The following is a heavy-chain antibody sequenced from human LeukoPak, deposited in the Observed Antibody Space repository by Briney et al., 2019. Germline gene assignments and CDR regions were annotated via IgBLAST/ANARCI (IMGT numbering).Heavy chain of an antibody. CDR1: GFTFSNFG. Sequence: GGSLRLSCAASGFTFSNFGMHWVRQALGKGLEWVTFIRYDGSNKYYADSVKGRFTISRDNSKNTLYLQMNSLRAEDTAVYYCAKEGTAVYYYYYYMDVWGKGTTVTISS. D-gene: IGHD3-10*01. J-gene: IGHJ6*03. V-gene: IGHV3-30*02. CDR3: AKEGTAVYYYYYYMDV. CDR2: IRYDGSNK.